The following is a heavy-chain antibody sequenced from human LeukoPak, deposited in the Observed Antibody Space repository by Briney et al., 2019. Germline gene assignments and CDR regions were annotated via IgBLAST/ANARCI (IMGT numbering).Heavy chain of an antibody. Sequence: ASVKVSCKASGYTFTGFYMHWVRQAPGEGLEWMGCINPDSGGTNYAQKFQVRVTVTRDTSISTAYMELSRLTSDDTAVYYCARLNSGYDYFDYWGQGTLVTVSS. J-gene: IGHJ4*02. CDR1: GYTFTGFY. D-gene: IGHD5-12*01. CDR2: INPDSGGT. V-gene: IGHV1-2*02. CDR3: ARLNSGYDYFDY.